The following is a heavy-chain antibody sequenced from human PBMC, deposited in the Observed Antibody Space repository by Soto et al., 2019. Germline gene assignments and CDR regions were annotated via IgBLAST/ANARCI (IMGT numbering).Heavy chain of an antibody. CDR1: GFTVSSYA. CDR2: ISGNSGKT. D-gene: IGHD2-8*01. V-gene: IGHV3-23*01. Sequence: GPLRLSGTASGFTVSSYAMSWVREAPGKELEWVSTISGNSGKTNYAESVKGRFSISRDNSKNTVHLQLDSLRAEDTAVYFCAKLGFVLMELYYFHQWGHGTLVTVSS. CDR3: AKLGFVLMELYYFHQ. J-gene: IGHJ4*01.